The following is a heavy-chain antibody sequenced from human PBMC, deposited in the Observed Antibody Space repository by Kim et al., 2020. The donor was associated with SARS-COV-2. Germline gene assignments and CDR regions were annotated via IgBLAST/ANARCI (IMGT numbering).Heavy chain of an antibody. CDR3: ARDTGSGWYGGGFDP. V-gene: IGHV3-48*03. CDR2: ISSSGSTI. J-gene: IGHJ5*02. Sequence: GGSLRLSCAASGFTFSSYEMNWVRQAPGKGLEWVSYISSSGSTIYYADSVKGRFTISRDNAKNSLYLQMNSLRAEDTAVYYCARDTGSGWYGGGFDPWGQGTLVTVSS. CDR1: GFTFSSYE. D-gene: IGHD6-19*01.